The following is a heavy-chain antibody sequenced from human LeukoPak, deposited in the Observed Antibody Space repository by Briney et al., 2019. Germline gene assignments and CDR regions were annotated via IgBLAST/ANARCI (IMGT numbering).Heavy chain of an antibody. Sequence: PSETLSLTCTVSGGSISSYYWSWIRQPPGKGLEWVWHVYHTGSTNYNPSLKSRVTISVDTSKNQFSLKLSSVTAADTAVYYCARVMAARRHYYGMDVWGQGTTVTVSS. CDR3: ARVMAARRHYYGMDV. J-gene: IGHJ6*02. V-gene: IGHV4-59*12. CDR1: GGSISSYY. CDR2: VYHTGST. D-gene: IGHD6-6*01.